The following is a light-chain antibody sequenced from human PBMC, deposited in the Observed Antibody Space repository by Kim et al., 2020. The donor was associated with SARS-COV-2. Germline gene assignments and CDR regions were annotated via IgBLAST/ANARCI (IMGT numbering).Light chain of an antibody. CDR2: GAS. J-gene: IGKJ1*01. Sequence: ELVLTQSPGTLSLSPGERATLSGRASQSVSSSYLAWYQQKPGQAPRLLIYGASSRATGIPDRFSGSGSGTDFTLTISRLEPEDFAVYYYPQYGSSPRAFGQGTKVDIK. V-gene: IGKV3-20*01. CDR1: QSVSSSY. CDR3: PQYGSSPRA.